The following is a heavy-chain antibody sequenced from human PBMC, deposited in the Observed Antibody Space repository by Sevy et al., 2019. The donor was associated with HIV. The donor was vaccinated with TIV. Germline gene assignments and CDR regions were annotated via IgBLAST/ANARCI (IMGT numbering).Heavy chain of an antibody. V-gene: IGHV3-33*01. CDR3: ARVYSTDWYYFEY. CDR2: IWYDGSNK. Sequence: GGSLRLSCAASGFTFSRYGMHWVRQAPGKGLEWVAVIWYDGSNKYYADSVKGRFTISRDNSKNTLYLQMNSLRAEDTAVYYCARVYSTDWYYFEYWGQGTLVTVSS. D-gene: IGHD6-19*01. J-gene: IGHJ4*02. CDR1: GFTFSRYG.